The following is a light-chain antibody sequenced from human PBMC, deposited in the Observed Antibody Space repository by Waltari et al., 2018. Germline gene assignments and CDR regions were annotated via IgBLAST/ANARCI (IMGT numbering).Light chain of an antibody. CDR3: QQYYKNWA. CDR1: QSVGTW. V-gene: IGKV1-5*03. J-gene: IGKJ1*01. CDR2: KAS. Sequence: DIQMTHSPSTLSASLGDRVTITCRASQSVGTWLAWYQQTQGKAPKLLIYKASTLENGVPSRFSGTGSGTEFTLTISSLQPGDFATYYCQQYYKNWAFGQGTKVEIK.